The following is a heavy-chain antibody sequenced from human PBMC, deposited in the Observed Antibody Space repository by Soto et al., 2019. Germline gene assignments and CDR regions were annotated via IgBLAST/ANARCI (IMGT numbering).Heavy chain of an antibody. Sequence: PRQGLEWIGCIFYSGSTNYNPSLKSRVTISVDTSKNQFSLNLRSVTAADTALFFCAEDSIRGYLTFFAFLLNRSSDL. J-gene: IGHJ2*01. V-gene: IGHV4-59*08. CDR3: AEDSIRGYLTFFAFLLNRSSDL. CDR2: IFYSGST. D-gene: IGHD3-22*01.